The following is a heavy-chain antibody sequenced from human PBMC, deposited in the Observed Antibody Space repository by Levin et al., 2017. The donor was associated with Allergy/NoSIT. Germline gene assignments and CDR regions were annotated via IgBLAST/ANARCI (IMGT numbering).Heavy chain of an antibody. CDR3: ARDVSPPYDSSDKDWFDP. J-gene: IGHJ5*02. D-gene: IGHD3-22*01. CDR2: TYYRSKWYN. V-gene: IGHV6-1*01. CDR1: GDSVSSNSAA. Sequence: PSETLSLTCAISGDSVSSNSAAWNWIRQSPSRGLEWLGRTYYRSKWYNDYAVSVKSRITINPDTSKNQFSLQLNSVTPEDTAVYYCARDVSPPYDSSDKDWFDPWGQGTLVTVSS.